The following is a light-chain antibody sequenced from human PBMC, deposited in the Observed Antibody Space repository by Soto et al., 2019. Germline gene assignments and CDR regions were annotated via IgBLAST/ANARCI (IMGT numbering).Light chain of an antibody. V-gene: IGLV2-14*01. J-gene: IGLJ1*01. Sequence: QSALTQPASVSGSPGQSITISCTGTSSDVGGYNYASWYQQHPGKAPKLMIYDVSNRPSGVSNRFSGSKSGNTASLTISGLQAEDEADYYCSSYTSSRTRVFGTGTKLTVL. CDR3: SSYTSSRTRV. CDR1: SSDVGGYNY. CDR2: DVS.